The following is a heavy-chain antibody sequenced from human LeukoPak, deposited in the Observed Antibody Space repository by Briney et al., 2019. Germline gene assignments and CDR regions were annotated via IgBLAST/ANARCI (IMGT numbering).Heavy chain of an antibody. CDR1: GFTFSSYG. D-gene: IGHD2-2*01. V-gene: IGHV3-33*03. CDR2: IWYDGSNK. J-gene: IGHJ4*02. CDR3: ATSRYCSSTSCYLDY. Sequence: GGSLRLSCAASGFTFSSYGMHWVRQAPGKGLEWVAVIWYDGSNKYYADSVKGRFTISRDNAKNSLYLQMNSLRAEDTAVYYCATSRYCSSTSCYLDYWGQGTLVTVSS.